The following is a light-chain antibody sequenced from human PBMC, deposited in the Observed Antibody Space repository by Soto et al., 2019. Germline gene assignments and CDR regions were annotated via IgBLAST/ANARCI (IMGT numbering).Light chain of an antibody. Sequence: EIVMTQSPATLSVSPGERGTLSCRASLSVYSSLAWYQQRPGQAPRLLIYAASIRATGVPARFSGSGSGTEFTLTISSLQSEDSAVYYCHQYNNWPPFTFGQGTRLEIK. J-gene: IGKJ5*01. CDR1: LSVYSS. CDR2: AAS. CDR3: HQYNNWPPFT. V-gene: IGKV3-15*01.